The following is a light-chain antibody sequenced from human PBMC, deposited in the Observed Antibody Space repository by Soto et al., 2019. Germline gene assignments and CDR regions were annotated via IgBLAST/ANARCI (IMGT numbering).Light chain of an antibody. J-gene: IGLJ1*01. CDR3: TSYAGGNNV. CDR1: SSDVGGYNY. V-gene: IGLV2-8*01. CDR2: EVN. Sequence: QSVLTQPPSASGSPGQSVTISFTGTSSDVGGYNYVSWYQQYPGKVPKLMVYEVNNRPSGVPDRFSGSKSGNTASRTVSGLQAEYEADYYCTSYAGGNNVFGTGTKLTVL.